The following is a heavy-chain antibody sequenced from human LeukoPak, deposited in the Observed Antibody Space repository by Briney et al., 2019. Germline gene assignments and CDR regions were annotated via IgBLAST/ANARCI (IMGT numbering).Heavy chain of an antibody. V-gene: IGHV3-7*01. J-gene: IGHJ5*02. D-gene: IGHD1-26*01. Sequence: ETLSLTCAVSSDSISSNWWSWVRQAPGKGLEWVAMIKHDGSETYYVDSVKGRFTISRDNAKNSLFLQMNSLRTEDTAVYYCARVEAPRNIVGSWGQGTLATVSS. CDR1: SDSISSNW. CDR3: ARVEAPRNIVGS. CDR2: IKHDGSET.